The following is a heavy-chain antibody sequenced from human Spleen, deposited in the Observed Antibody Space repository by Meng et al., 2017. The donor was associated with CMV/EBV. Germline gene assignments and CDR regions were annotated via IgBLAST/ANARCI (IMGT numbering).Heavy chain of an antibody. CDR3: ARHGYLGFDY. J-gene: IGHJ4*02. V-gene: IGHV4-30-4*08. Sequence: QVQGRGAGPGLVRPSQTLSLTCPGFGGSDSSGDYYWSWIRQPPGKGLEWIGYIYYSGSTYYNPSLKSRVTISVDTSKNQFSLKLSSVTAADTAVYYCARHGYLGFDYWGQGTLVTVSS. D-gene: IGHD5-24*01. CDR2: IYYSGST. CDR1: GGSDSSGDYY.